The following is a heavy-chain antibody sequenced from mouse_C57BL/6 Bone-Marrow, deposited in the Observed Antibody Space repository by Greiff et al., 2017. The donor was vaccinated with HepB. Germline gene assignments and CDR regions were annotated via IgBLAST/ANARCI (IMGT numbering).Heavy chain of an antibody. D-gene: IGHD1-1*01. Sequence: VKVVESGPGLVAPSQSLSITCTVSGFSLTSYGVHWVRQPPGKGLEWLVVIWSDGSTTYNSALKSRLSISKDNSKSQVFLKMNSLQTDDTAMYYCARHRKGITTVPDYYAMDYWGQGTSVTVSS. CDR1: GFSLTSYG. CDR3: ARHRKGITTVPDYYAMDY. J-gene: IGHJ4*01. V-gene: IGHV2-6-1*01. CDR2: IWSDGST.